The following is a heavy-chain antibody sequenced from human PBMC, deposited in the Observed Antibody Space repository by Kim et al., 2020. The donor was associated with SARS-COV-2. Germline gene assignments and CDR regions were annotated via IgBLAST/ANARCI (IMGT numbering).Heavy chain of an antibody. CDR3: ARHGSSWYYYYYGMDV. CDR1: GYSFTSYW. J-gene: IGHJ6*02. CDR2: IDPSDSYT. Sequence: GESLKISCKGSGYSFTSYWISWVRQMPGKGLEWMGRIDPSDSYTNYSPSFQGHVTISADKSISTAYLQWSSLKASDTAMYYCARHGSSWYYYYYGMDVWGQGTTVTVSS. D-gene: IGHD6-13*01. V-gene: IGHV5-10-1*01.